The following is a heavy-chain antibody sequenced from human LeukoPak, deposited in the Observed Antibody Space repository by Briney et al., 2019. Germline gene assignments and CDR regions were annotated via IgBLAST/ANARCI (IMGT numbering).Heavy chain of an antibody. D-gene: IGHD6-19*01. V-gene: IGHV3-53*01. CDR2: IYSGGST. CDR3: ARDPGRAGTDY. Sequence: GGSLRLSCAASGFTFDDYGMSWVRQAPGKGLEWVSVIYSGGSTYYADSVKGRFTISRDNSKNTLYLQMNSLRAEDTAVYYCARDPGRAGTDYWGQGTLVTVSS. CDR1: GFTFDDYG. J-gene: IGHJ4*02.